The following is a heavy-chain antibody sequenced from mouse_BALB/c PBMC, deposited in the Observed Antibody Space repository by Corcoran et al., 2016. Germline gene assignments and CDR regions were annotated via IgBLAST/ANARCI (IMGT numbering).Heavy chain of an antibody. D-gene: IGHD2-10*01. J-gene: IGHJ1*01. CDR1: GYTFTSYV. V-gene: IGHV1S136*01. CDR3: ARNSYYGNYWYFDV. Sequence: EVQLQQSGPELVKPGASVKMSCKASGYTFTSYVMHGVKQKPGQGLEWIGYINPYNDGTKYNEKFKGKATLTSDKSSSTAYMELSSLTSEDSAVYYCARNSYYGNYWYFDVWGAGTTVTVSS. CDR2: INPYNDGT.